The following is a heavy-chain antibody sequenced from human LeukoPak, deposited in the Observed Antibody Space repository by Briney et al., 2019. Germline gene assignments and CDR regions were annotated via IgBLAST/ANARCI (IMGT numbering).Heavy chain of an antibody. CDR1: GFTFSDYW. J-gene: IGHJ5*02. CDR3: AKDVSWNWFDP. CDR2: IKQDGSEK. Sequence: GGSLRLSCAASGFTFSDYWMTWVRQPPGKGLEWVANIKQDGSEKNYVDSVKGRFTISRDNSKNTLYLQMNTLRAEDTAVYYCAKDVSWNWFDPWGQGTLVTVSS. V-gene: IGHV3-7*04.